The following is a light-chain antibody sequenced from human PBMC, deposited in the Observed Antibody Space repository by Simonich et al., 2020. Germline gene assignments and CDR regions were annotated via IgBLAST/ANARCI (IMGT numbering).Light chain of an antibody. CDR2: AAS. Sequence: DIQMTQSPSSVSASVGDRVTITCRARQGISSWLAWYQQKPGKAPKLLIYAASNLETGVPSRFSGSGSGTDFTFTISSLQPEDIATYYCQQYDNLPITFGPGTKVDIK. J-gene: IGKJ3*01. V-gene: IGKV1-33*01. CDR3: QQYDNLPIT. CDR1: QGISSW.